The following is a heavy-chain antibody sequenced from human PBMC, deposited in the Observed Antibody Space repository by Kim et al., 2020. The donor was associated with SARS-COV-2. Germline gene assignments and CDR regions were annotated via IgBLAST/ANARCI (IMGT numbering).Heavy chain of an antibody. Sequence: YNPSLKSRVTIAVDTAKNQFSLKLSSVTAADTAVYYCASYCSGGSCQFDYWGQGTLVTVSS. D-gene: IGHD2-15*01. J-gene: IGHJ4*02. CDR3: ASYCSGGSCQFDY. V-gene: IGHV4-4*09.